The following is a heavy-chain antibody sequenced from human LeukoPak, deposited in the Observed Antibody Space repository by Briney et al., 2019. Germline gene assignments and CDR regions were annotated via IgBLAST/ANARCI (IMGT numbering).Heavy chain of an antibody. CDR1: EFTFSSYA. Sequence: GGSLRLSCAASEFTFSSYAMSWVRQAPGKGLEWVSTMSGSGDSTYYADSGKGRFTISRDNPKNTLYLQMNSLRAEATAVYYCAKRLSHSFDYWGQGTLVTVSS. CDR3: AKRLSHSFDY. CDR2: MSGSGDST. D-gene: IGHD3-16*02. V-gene: IGHV3-23*01. J-gene: IGHJ4*02.